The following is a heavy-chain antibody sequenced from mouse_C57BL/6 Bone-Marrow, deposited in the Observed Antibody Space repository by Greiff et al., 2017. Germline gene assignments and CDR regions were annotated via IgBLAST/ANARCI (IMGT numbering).Heavy chain of an antibody. CDR3: AWRYYFDY. CDR1: GYTFTDYY. Sequence: VQLQQSGPELVKPGASVKISCKASGYTFTDYYINWVKQRPGQGLEWIGEILPGSGSTNYNEKFKGKATFTADTSSNTAYMQLSTLTTEDSAIYYCAWRYYFDYWGQGTTLTVSS. V-gene: IGHV1-9*01. J-gene: IGHJ2*01. CDR2: ILPGSGST.